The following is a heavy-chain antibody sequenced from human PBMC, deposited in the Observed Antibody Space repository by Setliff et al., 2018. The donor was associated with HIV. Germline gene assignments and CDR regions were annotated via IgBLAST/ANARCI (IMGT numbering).Heavy chain of an antibody. CDR2: ISDDGSNT. CDR3: AKVRDIIVVPATPYYYMDV. J-gene: IGHJ6*03. V-gene: IGHV3-30*01. Sequence: GGSLRLSCAASGFTFNTYAMHWVRQAPGKGLEWVAVISDDGSNTYYADSVKGRFTISRDNSKNTLYLQMNSLRTEDTAVYYCAKVRDIIVVPATPYYYMDVWAKGPRSPSP. CDR1: GFTFNTYA. D-gene: IGHD2-2*01.